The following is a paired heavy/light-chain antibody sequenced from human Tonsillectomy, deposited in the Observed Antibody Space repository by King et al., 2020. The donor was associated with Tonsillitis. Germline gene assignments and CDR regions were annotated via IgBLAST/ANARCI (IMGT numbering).Heavy chain of an antibody. V-gene: IGHV4-39*01. CDR2: IYHSGSA. D-gene: IGHD3-10*01. Sequence: LQLQESGPGLVKPSETLSLTCTVSGGSISGITHYWGWIRQPPGKGLEWIGYIYHSGSASYNPSLKSRVTISVDTSKKQFSLNLTSVTAADTAVYYCARSRGKGYFDYWGQGTLVTVSS. CDR1: GGSISGITHY. J-gene: IGHJ4*02. CDR3: ARSRGKGYFDY.
Light chain of an antibody. J-gene: IGKJ4*01. CDR1: QDISDY. V-gene: IGKV1-33*01. CDR2: DAS. Sequence: DIQMTQSPSSLSASVGDSVTITCQASQDISDYLNWYQQTPGKAPKLLIYDASNLETGVPSRFSGSGSGTDFTFTISSLQPEDIATYFCQQYANPPLTFGGGTKVEIK. CDR3: QQYANPPLT.